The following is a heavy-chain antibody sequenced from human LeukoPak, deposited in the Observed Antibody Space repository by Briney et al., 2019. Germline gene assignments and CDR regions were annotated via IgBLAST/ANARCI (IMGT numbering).Heavy chain of an antibody. D-gene: IGHD6-13*01. J-gene: IGHJ4*02. Sequence: PGGSLRLSCAASGFTFSSYSMNWVRQAPGKGLEWVSYISSSSSTIYYADSVKGRFTISRDNAKNSLYLQMNSLRAEDTAVYYCARHSSSWRFDYWGQGTLVTVSS. CDR1: GFTFSSYS. CDR3: ARHSSSWRFDY. CDR2: ISSSSSTI. V-gene: IGHV3-48*01.